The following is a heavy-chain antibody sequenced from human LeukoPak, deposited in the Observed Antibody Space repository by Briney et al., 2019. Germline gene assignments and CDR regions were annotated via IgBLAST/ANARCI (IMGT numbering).Heavy chain of an antibody. CDR3: AGSSGWYPSSFDY. CDR1: GGSISSYY. Sequence: PSETLSLTCTVSGGSISSYYWSWIRQPPGKGLEWIGYIYYSGSTNYNPSLKSRVTISVDTSKNQFSLKLSSVTAADTAVYYCAGSSGWYPSSFDYWGQGTLVTVSS. J-gene: IGHJ4*02. CDR2: IYYSGST. V-gene: IGHV4-59*01. D-gene: IGHD6-19*01.